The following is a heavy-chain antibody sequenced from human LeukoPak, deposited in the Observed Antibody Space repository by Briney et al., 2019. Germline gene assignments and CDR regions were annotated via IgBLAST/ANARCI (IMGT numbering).Heavy chain of an antibody. Sequence: SETLSLTCTVSGGSISSSSYYWGWIRQPPGKGLEWIGSIYYSGSTYYNPSLKSRVTISVDTSKSQFSLKLSSVSAADTAVYYCARGGGNGGGWVGHYYYMDVWGKGTTVTVSS. V-gene: IGHV4-39*07. J-gene: IGHJ6*03. CDR2: IYYSGST. CDR3: ARGGGNGGGWVGHYYYMDV. CDR1: GGSISSSSYY. D-gene: IGHD4-23*01.